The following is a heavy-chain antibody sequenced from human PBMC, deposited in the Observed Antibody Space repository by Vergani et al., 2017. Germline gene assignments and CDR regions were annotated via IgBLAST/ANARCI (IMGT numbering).Heavy chain of an antibody. V-gene: IGHV3-30-3*01. CDR2: ISYDGSNK. D-gene: IGHD6-19*01. Sequence: QVQLVESGGGVVQPGRSLRLSCAASGFTFSSYAMHWVRQAPGKGLEWGAVISYDGSNKYYADSVKGRFTISRDNSKNTLYLQMNSLRAEDTAVYYCARDPMAGTYFDYWGQGTLVTVSS. CDR3: ARDPMAGTYFDY. CDR1: GFTFSSYA. J-gene: IGHJ4*02.